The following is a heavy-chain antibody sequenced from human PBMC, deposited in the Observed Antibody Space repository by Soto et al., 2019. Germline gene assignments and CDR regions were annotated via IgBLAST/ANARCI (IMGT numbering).Heavy chain of an antibody. CDR3: ARGAYDYLVEWVFDY. J-gene: IGHJ4*02. D-gene: IGHD5-12*01. Sequence: SETLSLTCTVSGGSISSYYWSWIRQPAGKGLEWIGRIYTSGSTNYNPSLKSRVTMSVDTSKNQFSLKLSSVTAADTAVYYCARGAYDYLVEWVFDYWGQRTLVTVSS. CDR2: IYTSGST. CDR1: GGSISSYY. V-gene: IGHV4-4*07.